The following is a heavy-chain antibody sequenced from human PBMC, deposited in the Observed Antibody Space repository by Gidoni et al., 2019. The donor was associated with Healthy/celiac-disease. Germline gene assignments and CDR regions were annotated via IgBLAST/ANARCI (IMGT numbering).Heavy chain of an antibody. CDR1: GFTFSSYG. Sequence: QVQLVESGGGVVQPGRSLRLSCAASGFTFSSYGMHWVRQAPGKGLEWVAVIWYDGSNKYYADSVKGRFTISRDKSKNTLYLQMNSLRAEDTAVYYCAREGIEAAAGYFDYWGQGTLVTVSS. V-gene: IGHV3-33*08. CDR2: IWYDGSNK. J-gene: IGHJ4*02. D-gene: IGHD6-13*01. CDR3: AREGIEAAAGYFDY.